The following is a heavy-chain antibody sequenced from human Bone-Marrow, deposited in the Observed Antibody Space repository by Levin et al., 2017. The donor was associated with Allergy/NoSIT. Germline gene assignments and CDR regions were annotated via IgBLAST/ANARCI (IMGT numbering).Heavy chain of an antibody. Sequence: QTGGSLRLSCAASGFIFSSYSMHWVRQAPGKGLEWVAVISYDGRNKYHAASVQGRFTISRDNSNNTLYLQMNSLKTEDTAVYYCAKDLPPGVVAGGKYIQHWGQGTLVTVSS. J-gene: IGHJ1*01. V-gene: IGHV3-30-3*01. CDR2: ISYDGRNK. CDR1: GFIFSSYS. CDR3: AKDLPPGVVAGGKYIQH. D-gene: IGHD6-19*01.